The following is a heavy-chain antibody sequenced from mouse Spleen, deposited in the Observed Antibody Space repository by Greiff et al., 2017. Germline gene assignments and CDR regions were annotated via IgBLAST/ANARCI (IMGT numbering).Heavy chain of an antibody. CDR3: ARNNYGSSLYYFDY. CDR2: IDPSDSYT. D-gene: IGHD1-1*01. Sequence: QVQLQQPGAELVKPGASVKLSCKASGYTFTSYWMQWVKQRPGQGLEWIGEIDPSDSYTNYNQKFKGKATLTVDTSSSTAYMQLSSLTSEDSAVYYCARNNYGSSLYYFDYWGQGTTLTVSS. V-gene: IGHV1-50*01. J-gene: IGHJ2*01. CDR1: GYTFTSYW.